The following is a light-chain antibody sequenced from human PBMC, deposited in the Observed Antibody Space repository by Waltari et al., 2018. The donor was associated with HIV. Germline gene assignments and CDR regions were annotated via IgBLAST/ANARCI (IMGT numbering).Light chain of an antibody. CDR2: GAS. Sequence: EIVLTQSPGTLSLSPGERATLSCRASQTVSSSYLAWYQQKPGQAPRLLIHGASSRATGIPDRFSGSGSVTDFTLTISRLEPEDFAVYYCQQYGSSPFTFGPGTKVDFK. J-gene: IGKJ3*01. V-gene: IGKV3-20*01. CDR3: QQYGSSPFT. CDR1: QTVSSSY.